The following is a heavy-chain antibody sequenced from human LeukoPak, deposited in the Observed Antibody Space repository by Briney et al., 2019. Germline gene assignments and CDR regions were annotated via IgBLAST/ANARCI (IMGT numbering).Heavy chain of an antibody. CDR2: IKRKTDGGTT. V-gene: IGHV3-15*01. CDR1: GFTFSNAW. Sequence: GGSLRLSCAASGFTFSNAWMSWVRQVSGKGLEWVGRIKRKTDGGTTDYAAPVKGRFTISRDDSKNTLYLQMNSLKTEDTAVYYCTTTQVGATFGLDYWGQGTLVTVSS. CDR3: TTTQVGATFGLDY. J-gene: IGHJ4*02. D-gene: IGHD1-26*01.